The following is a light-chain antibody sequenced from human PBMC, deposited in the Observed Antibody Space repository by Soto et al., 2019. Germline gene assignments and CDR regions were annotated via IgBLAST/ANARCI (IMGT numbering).Light chain of an antibody. CDR1: QSVFSS. V-gene: IGKV3-15*01. CDR3: QQYHNWPA. CDR2: GAA. Sequence: EPVMTQSPATLSVSPGERATLSCRASQSVFSSLAGYQQKPGQAPRLLIYGAATRATGIPARFSGSGSGTEFTLTISSLQSEDFAVYYCQQYHNWPAFGQGTKVEIK. J-gene: IGKJ1*01.